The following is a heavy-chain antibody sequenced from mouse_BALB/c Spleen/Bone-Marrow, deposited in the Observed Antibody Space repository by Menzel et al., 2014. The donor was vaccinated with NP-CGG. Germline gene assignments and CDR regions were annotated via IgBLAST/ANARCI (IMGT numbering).Heavy chain of an antibody. V-gene: IGHV1S53*02. CDR1: GYTFTDRA. CDR3: VLYGCMFFSYAMVY. J-gene: IGHJ4*01. Sequence: VQLQESDAELVKPGPSVMISCKASGYTFTDRAIHWVKQNPEQGLEWIGYISPGNDNIKYNGKFEGKATMTADRSSNTAYMHLNNLTSEDSAVDFCVLYGCMFFSYAMVYWGRGASVTVSS. CDR2: ISPGNDNI. D-gene: IGHD1-1*01.